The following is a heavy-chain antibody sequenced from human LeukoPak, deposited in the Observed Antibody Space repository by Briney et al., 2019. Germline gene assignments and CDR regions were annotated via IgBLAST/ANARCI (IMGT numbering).Heavy chain of an antibody. D-gene: IGHD3-10*01. V-gene: IGHV3-66*01. CDR3: AKDLVGDYYGSGSYYNGFDY. CDR1: GFTVSSNY. Sequence: GGSLRLSCAASGFTVSSNYMSWVRQAPGKGLEWVSVIYSGGSTYYADSVKGRFTISRDNSKNTLYLQMNSLRAEDTAVYYCAKDLVGDYYGSGSYYNGFDYWGQGTLVTVSS. J-gene: IGHJ4*02. CDR2: IYSGGST.